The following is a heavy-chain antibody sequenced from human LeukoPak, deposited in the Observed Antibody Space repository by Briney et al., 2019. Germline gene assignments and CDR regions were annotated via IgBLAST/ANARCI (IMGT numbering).Heavy chain of an antibody. D-gene: IGHD3-16*02. Sequence: GASVKVSCKASGYTFTGYYMHWVRQAPGQGLEWMGWINPNSGGTNYAQKFQGRVTMTRDTSISTAYMELSRLRSDDTAVYYCARGYDYVWGSYRSSRLEYNWFDPWGQGTLVTVSS. CDR3: ARGYDYVWGSYRSSRLEYNWFDP. CDR1: GYTFTGYY. V-gene: IGHV1-2*02. CDR2: INPNSGGT. J-gene: IGHJ5*02.